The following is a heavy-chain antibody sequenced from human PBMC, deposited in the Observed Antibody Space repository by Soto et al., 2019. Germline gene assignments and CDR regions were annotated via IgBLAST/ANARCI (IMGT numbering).Heavy chain of an antibody. J-gene: IGHJ4*02. Sequence: GGSLRLSCAASGFTFSSYSMNWVRQAPGKGLEWVSYISSSSSTIYYADSVKGRFTISRDNAKNSLYLQMNSLRDEDTAVYYCARDPFDGESYYFDYWGQGTLVTVSS. D-gene: IGHD3-10*01. CDR3: ARDPFDGESYYFDY. CDR2: ISSSSSTI. V-gene: IGHV3-48*02. CDR1: GFTFSSYS.